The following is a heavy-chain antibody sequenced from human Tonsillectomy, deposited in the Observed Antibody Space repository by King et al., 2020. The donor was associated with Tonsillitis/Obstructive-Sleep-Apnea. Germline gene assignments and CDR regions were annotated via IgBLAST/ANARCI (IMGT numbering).Heavy chain of an antibody. CDR3: AKGPHYDILAGYPLFNY. D-gene: IGHD3-9*01. Sequence: VQLVESGGGVVQPGRSLRLSCAASGFSFSNYAMHWVRQAPGKGLEWLAFVSFDVSRYNSYADSVRGRFTISRDNSKSTLYLVMTSLRVEDTALYYCAKGPHYDILAGYPLFNYWGRGTLVTVSS. CDR1: GFSFSNYA. J-gene: IGHJ4*02. CDR2: VSFDVSRYN. V-gene: IGHV3-30*18.